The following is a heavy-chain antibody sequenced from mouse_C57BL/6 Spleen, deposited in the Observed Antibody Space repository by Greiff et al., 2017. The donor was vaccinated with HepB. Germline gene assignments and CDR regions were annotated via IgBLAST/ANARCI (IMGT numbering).Heavy chain of an antibody. Sequence: DVKLVESGGGLVKPGGSLKLSCAASGFTFSSYAMSWVRQTPEKRLEWVATISDGGSYTYYPDNVKGRFTISRDNAKNNLYLQMSHLKSEDTAMDYCGRGKGGGNWYFDVWGTGTTVTVSS. J-gene: IGHJ1*03. CDR3: GRGKGGGNWYFDV. CDR1: GFTFSSYA. V-gene: IGHV5-4*03. CDR2: ISDGGSYT.